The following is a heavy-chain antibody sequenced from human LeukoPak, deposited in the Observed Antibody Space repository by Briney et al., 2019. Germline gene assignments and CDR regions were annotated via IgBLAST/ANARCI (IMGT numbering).Heavy chain of an antibody. V-gene: IGHV4-34*01. D-gene: IGHD3-10*01. J-gene: IGHJ5*02. CDR3: ARSHPNYYGSVGFHL. CDR2: ISHSGST. CDR1: GGSFSGYY. Sequence: SETLSLTCAVYGGSFSGYYWSWIRQPPGKGLEWIGEISHSGSTNYNPSLKSRVTISVDTSKNQYSLKLSSVTAADTAVYYCARSHPNYYGSVGFHLWGQGTLVTVSS.